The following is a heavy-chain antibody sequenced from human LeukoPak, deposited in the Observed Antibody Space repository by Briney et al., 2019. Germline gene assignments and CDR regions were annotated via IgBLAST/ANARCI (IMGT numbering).Heavy chain of an antibody. Sequence: ASVKVSCKASGYIFTGYYMHWVRQAPGQGLEWMGWINPNSGGTNYAQKFQGRVTMTRDTSINTAYMELSRLRSDDAAFYYCARTGAYYSGMYYFDYWGQGTLVTVSS. J-gene: IGHJ4*02. D-gene: IGHD3-22*01. V-gene: IGHV1-2*02. CDR3: ARTGAYYSGMYYFDY. CDR2: INPNSGGT. CDR1: GYIFTGYY.